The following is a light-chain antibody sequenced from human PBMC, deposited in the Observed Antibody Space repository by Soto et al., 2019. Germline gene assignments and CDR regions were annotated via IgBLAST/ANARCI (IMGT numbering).Light chain of an antibody. Sequence: IQRTQSPSSLSASVGDRVTIICRASQSISIYLNWYQLKPAKAPNLLLYGASSLKSGGPTTFCGSGSATAFSLPISSLQPHDFSIYYCQQTYTTPAITFGQGTRLEIK. V-gene: IGKV1-39*01. J-gene: IGKJ5*01. CDR3: QQTYTTPAIT. CDR2: GAS. CDR1: QSISIY.